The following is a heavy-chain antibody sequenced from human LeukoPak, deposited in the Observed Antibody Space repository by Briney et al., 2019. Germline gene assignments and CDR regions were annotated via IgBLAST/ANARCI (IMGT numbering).Heavy chain of an antibody. CDR2: IRSKANSYAT. CDR1: GFTFSGSA. V-gene: IGHV3-73*01. Sequence: GGSLRLSCATSGFTFSGSAMHWVRQASGKGLEWVGRIRSKANSYATAYAASVKGRFTISRDDSKNTAYLLMNSLKTEDTAVYYCTRPDYDTSGYTDYWGQGTLVIVSS. J-gene: IGHJ4*02. D-gene: IGHD3-22*01. CDR3: TRPDYDTSGYTDY.